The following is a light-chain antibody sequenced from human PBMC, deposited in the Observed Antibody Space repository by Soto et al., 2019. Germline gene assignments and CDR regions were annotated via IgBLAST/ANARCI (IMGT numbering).Light chain of an antibody. CDR3: SSYTSSSTDV. J-gene: IGLJ1*01. CDR2: EVS. CDR1: SSDVGGYNY. V-gene: IGLV2-14*01. Sequence: QSALTQPASVSGSPGQSITISCTGTSSDVGGYNYISWYQHHPGKAPKLMIYEVSNRPSGVSNRFSGSKSGNTASLTIFGVQYADEADYYCSSYTSSSTDVFGTGTKLTVL.